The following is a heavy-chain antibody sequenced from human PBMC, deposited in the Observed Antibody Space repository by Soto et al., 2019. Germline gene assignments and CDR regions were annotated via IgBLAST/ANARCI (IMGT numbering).Heavy chain of an antibody. CDR3: SRDLVDFWSGFMDV. CDR2: IYSGGST. D-gene: IGHD3-3*01. V-gene: IGHV3-66*01. Sequence: EVQLVESGGGLVQPGGSLRLSCAASGFTVSSNYMSWVRQAPGKGLEWVSVIYSGGSTYYADSVKGRFTISRDNSKNTLYPQVNSLTAEDTAVYYCSRDLVDFWSGFMDVCVNGTTVTVSS. J-gene: IGHJ6*03. CDR1: GFTVSSNY.